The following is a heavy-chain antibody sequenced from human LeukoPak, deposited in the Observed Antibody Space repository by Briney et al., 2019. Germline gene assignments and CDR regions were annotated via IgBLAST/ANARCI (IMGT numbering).Heavy chain of an antibody. Sequence: SETLSLTCTVSGGSVSASYWNWLRQPPGEGLEWIGYVSNSGSGYTKYNPSLESRVTMSVETSKNQCSLKLSSVTAADTAVYYCAKWNGGRYHFASWGQGTLVTVSS. J-gene: IGHJ4*02. CDR1: GGSVSASY. D-gene: IGHD1-26*01. V-gene: IGHV4-59*02. CDR3: AKWNGGRYHFAS. CDR2: VSNSGSGYT.